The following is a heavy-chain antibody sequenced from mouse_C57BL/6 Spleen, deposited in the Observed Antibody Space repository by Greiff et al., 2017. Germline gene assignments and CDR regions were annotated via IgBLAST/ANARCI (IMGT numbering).Heavy chain of an antibody. CDR3: AREDFDY. V-gene: IGHV5-17*01. CDR2: ISSGSSTI. CDR1: GFTFSDYG. Sequence: EVKLQESGGGLVKPGGSLKLSCAASGFTFSDYGMHWVRQAPEKGLEWVAYISSGSSTIYYADTVKGRFTISRDNAKNTLFLHVTSLRSEDTAMYYCAREDFDYWGQGTTLTVSS. J-gene: IGHJ2*01.